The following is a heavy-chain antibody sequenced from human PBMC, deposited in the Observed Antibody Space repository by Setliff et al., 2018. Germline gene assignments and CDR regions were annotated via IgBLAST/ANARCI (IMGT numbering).Heavy chain of an antibody. CDR2: INHRGST. CDR1: GGTFSDYH. V-gene: IGHV4-34*01. Sequence: KTSETLSLTCAAYGGTFSDYHWTWIRQSPEKGLEWIGEINHRGSTNYNPSFKSRLTISVDTSKNQFSLKLSSVTAADTAVYYCARPTPVGSRARYYFDYWGQGTLVTVSS. CDR3: ARPTPVGSRARYYFDY. J-gene: IGHJ4*02. D-gene: IGHD1-26*01.